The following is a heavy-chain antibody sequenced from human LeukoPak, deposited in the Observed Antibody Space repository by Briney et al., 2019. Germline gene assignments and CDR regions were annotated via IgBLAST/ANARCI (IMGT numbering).Heavy chain of an antibody. CDR3: AREPSSGWFDY. CDR1: GGSISSYY. D-gene: IGHD6-19*01. Sequence: SETLSLTXTVSGGSISSYYWSWIRQPAGKGLEWTGRIYTSGSTNYNPSLKSRVTMSVDTSKNQFSLKLSSVTAADTAVYYCAREPSSGWFDYWGQGTLVTVSS. J-gene: IGHJ4*02. V-gene: IGHV4-4*07. CDR2: IYTSGST.